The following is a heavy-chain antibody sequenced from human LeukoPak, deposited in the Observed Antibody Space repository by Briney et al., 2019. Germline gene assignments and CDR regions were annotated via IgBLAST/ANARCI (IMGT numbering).Heavy chain of an antibody. D-gene: IGHD1-26*01. CDR2: INQDGSKK. J-gene: IGHJ6*02. CDR3: AKPLKPQPSYSGSYYGYYYGMDV. Sequence: PPGGSLRLSCTASGFSFSGYWMTWVRQTPGKGLEWVANINQDGSKKSYVDSVRGRFTISRDSAKNSLHLQMNSLRAEDTAVYHCAKPLKPQPSYSGSYYGYYYGMDVWGQGTTVTVSS. CDR1: GFSFSGYW. V-gene: IGHV3-7*01.